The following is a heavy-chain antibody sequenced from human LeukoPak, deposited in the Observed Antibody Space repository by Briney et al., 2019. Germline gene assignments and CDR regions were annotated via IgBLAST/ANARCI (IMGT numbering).Heavy chain of an antibody. CDR2: INPSGGST. CDR1: GYTFTSYY. J-gene: IGHJ2*01. D-gene: IGHD2-21*02. CDR3: ATLAYCGGDCFPEWYFDL. Sequence: ASVKVSRKASGYTFTSYYMHWVRQAPGQGLEWMGIINPSGGSTSYAQKFQGRVTMTRDTSTSTVYMELSSLRSEDTAVYYCATLAYCGGDCFPEWYFDLWGRGTLVTVSS. V-gene: IGHV1-46*01.